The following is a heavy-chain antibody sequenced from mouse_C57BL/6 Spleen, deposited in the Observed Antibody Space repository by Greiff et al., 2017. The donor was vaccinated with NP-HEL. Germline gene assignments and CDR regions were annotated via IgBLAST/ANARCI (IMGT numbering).Heavy chain of an antibody. CDR2: ICSGGST. J-gene: IGHJ2*01. Sequence: QVQLQQSGPGLVQPSPCLSITCTASGFSLTSYGVHWVRQSPGQGLEWLGVICSGGSTDYNAAFMSRLSITKDNSKSQVFFKMNSLQADDSAIYYCAKDVFGCWGQGTTLSVAS. CDR1: GFSLTSYG. CDR3: AKDVFGC. V-gene: IGHV2-5*01.